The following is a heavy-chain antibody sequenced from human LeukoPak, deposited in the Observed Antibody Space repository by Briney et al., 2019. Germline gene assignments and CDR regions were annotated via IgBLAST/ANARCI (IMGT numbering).Heavy chain of an antibody. CDR3: ARANPLYCSSTTCLFDY. J-gene: IGHJ4*02. Sequence: ASVKVSCKASGYTFTGYYMHRVRQAPGQGFEWMGWINPNSGDTNYAQKFQGRVTMTRDTSISTAHMKLSRLRSDDTAVYYCARANPLYCSSTTCLFDYWGQGTLVTVSS. CDR1: GYTFTGYY. V-gene: IGHV1-2*02. CDR2: INPNSGDT. D-gene: IGHD2-2*01.